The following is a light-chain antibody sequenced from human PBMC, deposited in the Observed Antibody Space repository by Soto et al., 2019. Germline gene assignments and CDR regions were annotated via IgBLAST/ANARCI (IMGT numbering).Light chain of an antibody. CDR3: QSYDSSLSGSEV. V-gene: IGLV1-40*01. Sequence: QSVLTQPPTVSGAPGQRVTISCTGSSSNIGAVYDVHWYQQLLGTAPKLLIYGNINRPSGVPDRFSGSKSGTSASLAITGLQAEDEADYYCQSYDSSLSGSEVFGGGTKLTVL. J-gene: IGLJ2*01. CDR1: SSNIGAVYD. CDR2: GNI.